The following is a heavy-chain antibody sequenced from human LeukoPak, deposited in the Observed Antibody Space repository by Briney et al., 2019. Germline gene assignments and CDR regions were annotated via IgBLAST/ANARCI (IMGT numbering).Heavy chain of an antibody. Sequence: GGSLRLSCAASGFTFSSYAMSWVRQAPGKGLEWVSAISGSGGSTYYADSVKGRFTISRDNSRNTLYLQMNSLRAEDTAVYYCAKAKFVGIAAAGKVNWFDPWGQGTLVTVSS. CDR1: GFTFSSYA. CDR3: AKAKFVGIAAAGKVNWFDP. D-gene: IGHD6-13*01. J-gene: IGHJ5*02. CDR2: ISGSGGST. V-gene: IGHV3-23*01.